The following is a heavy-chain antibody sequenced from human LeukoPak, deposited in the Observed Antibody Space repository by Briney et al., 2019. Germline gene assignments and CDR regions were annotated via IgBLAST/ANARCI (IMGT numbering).Heavy chain of an antibody. D-gene: IGHD4-17*01. CDR1: GYTFTSYY. Sequence: GASVKVSCKASGYTFTSYYMHWVRQAPGQGLEWMGWINPNSGGTNYAQKFQGRVTMTRDTSISTAYMELSRLRSDDTAVYYCARETTVTTNDYYYYYMDVWGKGTTVTVSS. V-gene: IGHV1-2*02. J-gene: IGHJ6*03. CDR2: INPNSGGT. CDR3: ARETTVTTNDYYYYYMDV.